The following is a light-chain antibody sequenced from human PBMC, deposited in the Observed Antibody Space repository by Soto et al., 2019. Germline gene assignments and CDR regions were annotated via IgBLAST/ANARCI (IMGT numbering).Light chain of an antibody. J-gene: IGLJ3*02. Sequence: QPVLTQSPSASASLGASVKLTCTLSSGYSTYAIAWHQQQSENGPRFLMKINYDGTHSKGDGFFDRFSGSSSGAERHLTIAGLQYEDEADYYCQSLGTGIQVFGGGTELTVL. CDR1: SGYSTYA. CDR3: QSLGTGIQV. V-gene: IGLV4-69*01. CDR2: INYDGTH.